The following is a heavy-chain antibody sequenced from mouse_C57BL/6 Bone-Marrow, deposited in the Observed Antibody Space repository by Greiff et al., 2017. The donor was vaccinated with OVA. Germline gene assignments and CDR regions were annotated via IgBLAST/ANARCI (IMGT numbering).Heavy chain of an antibody. CDR2: IYPRDGST. CDR3: AREDDGYYLYYFDY. J-gene: IGHJ2*01. CDR1: GYTFTSYD. Sequence: QVQLKESGPELVKPGASVKLSCKASGYTFTSYDINWVKQRPGQGLEWIGWIYPRDGSTKYNEKFKGKATLTVDTSSSTAYMELHSLTSEDSAVYFCAREDDGYYLYYFDYWGQGTTLTVSS. V-gene: IGHV1-85*01. D-gene: IGHD2-3*01.